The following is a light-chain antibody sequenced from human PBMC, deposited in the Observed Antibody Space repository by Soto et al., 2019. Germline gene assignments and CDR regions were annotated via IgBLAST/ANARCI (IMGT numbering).Light chain of an antibody. CDR1: QSLASNY. J-gene: IGKJ2*03. CDR3: QQYGDTPPGS. Sequence: EIVLTQSPGTLSLSPGETATLSCRASQSLASNYLAWYQQKPGQAPRLLIYGASNRASRIPDRFSGSGSGTDFTVTITRLEAEDCAVYYCQQYGDTPPGSFGRGTKLEIK. V-gene: IGKV3-20*01. CDR2: GAS.